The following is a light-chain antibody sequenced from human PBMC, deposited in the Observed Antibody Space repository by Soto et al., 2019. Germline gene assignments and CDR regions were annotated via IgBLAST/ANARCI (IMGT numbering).Light chain of an antibody. Sequence: QSALTQPPSVSGSPGQSVTISCTGTSSDVGSYNRVSWYQQSPGTAPKLMIYEVSNRPSGVPDRFSGSKSGNTASLTISGLQAEDEADYYCSSYTSSNTYVFGTGTQLTVL. CDR2: EVS. J-gene: IGLJ1*01. V-gene: IGLV2-18*02. CDR1: SSDVGSYNR. CDR3: SSYTSSNTYV.